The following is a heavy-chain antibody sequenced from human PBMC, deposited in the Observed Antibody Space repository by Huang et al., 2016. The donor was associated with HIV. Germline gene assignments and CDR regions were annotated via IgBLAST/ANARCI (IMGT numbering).Heavy chain of an antibody. J-gene: IGHJ4*02. CDR1: GGSFCGYY. Sequence: QVQLRQWGAGLVKPSETLSLTCAVYGGSFCGYYWTWIRQSPGKGVEWIGEINQSGKTNEQPSLNMRVTISKDTAKNQFSLQLTSVSAADTGVYFCAREKAADSAWYGVYYFDYWGEGALVTVTS. CDR3: AREKAADSAWYGVYYFDY. CDR2: INQSGKT. D-gene: IGHD6-19*01. V-gene: IGHV4-34*01.